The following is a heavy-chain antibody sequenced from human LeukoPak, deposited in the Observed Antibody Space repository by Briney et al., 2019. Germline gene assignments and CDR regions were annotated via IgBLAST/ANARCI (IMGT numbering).Heavy chain of an antibody. CDR2: IKQDGREK. Sequence: GGSLRLSCGASGFTFSSYWMSWVRQAPGKGLEWVANIKQDGREKYYVDSVKGRFHISRDNAKNSLYLQMNSLRAEDTAVYYCARGGWGLVVPAAESVTRPTDVWGKGTTVTVSS. J-gene: IGHJ6*04. CDR3: ARGGWGLVVPAAESVTRPTDV. D-gene: IGHD2-2*01. V-gene: IGHV3-7*01. CDR1: GFTFSSYW.